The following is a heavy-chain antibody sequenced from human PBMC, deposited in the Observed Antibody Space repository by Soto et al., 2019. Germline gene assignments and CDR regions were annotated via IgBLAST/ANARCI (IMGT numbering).Heavy chain of an antibody. CDR1: GFTFSSYG. Sequence: QVQLVESGGGVVQPGRSLRLSCAASGFTFSSYGMHWVRQAPGKGLEWVAVISYDGSNKYYADSVKGRFTISRDNSKNTLYLQMNRLRAEDTAVYYCAKDGPSYGDLGYWGQGTLVTVSS. CDR3: AKDGPSYGDLGY. V-gene: IGHV3-30*18. D-gene: IGHD4-17*01. J-gene: IGHJ4*02. CDR2: ISYDGSNK.